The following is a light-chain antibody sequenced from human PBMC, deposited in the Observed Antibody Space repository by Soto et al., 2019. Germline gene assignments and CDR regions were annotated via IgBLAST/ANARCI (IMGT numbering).Light chain of an antibody. Sequence: SVLTQPPSVSGAPGQRVTISCTGSSSNIGAGYDVHWYQQLPGTAPKLLIYGNSNRPSGVPDRFSGSKSGTSASLAITGLQAEDEADYYCQSYDSSLSGLYGVFGGGTKLTVL. V-gene: IGLV1-40*01. CDR2: GNS. CDR3: QSYDSSLSGLYGV. CDR1: SSNIGAGYD. J-gene: IGLJ3*02.